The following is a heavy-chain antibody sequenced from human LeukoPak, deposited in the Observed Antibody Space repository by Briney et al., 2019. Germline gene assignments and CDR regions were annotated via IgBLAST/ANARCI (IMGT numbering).Heavy chain of an antibody. CDR3: ARGSGYGYDY. J-gene: IGHJ4*02. V-gene: IGHV4-61*01. CDR2: IYYSGST. CDR1: GGSVSSGSYY. Sequence: SETLSLTCTVSGGSVSSGSYYWSWIRQPPGNGLEWIGYIYYSGSTNYNPSLKSRVTLSVDTSKNQFSLKLSSVTAADTAVYYCARGSGYGYDYWGQGTLVTVSS. D-gene: IGHD5-18*01.